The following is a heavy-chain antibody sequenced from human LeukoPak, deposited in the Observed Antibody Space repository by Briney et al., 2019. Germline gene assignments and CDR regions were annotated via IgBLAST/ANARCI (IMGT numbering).Heavy chain of an antibody. Sequence: SETLSLTCAVSGGSISSGHYCAWIRLLPGKGLEWIGYTYGSANYNPSLKNRSISVDTSKNQFSLRLTSVTAADTAVYYCAASYYSGYGVHGMDVWGQGTTVTVSS. CDR1: GGSISSGHY. D-gene: IGHD5-12*01. CDR2: TYGSA. V-gene: IGHV4-31*11. CDR3: AASYYSGYGVHGMDV. J-gene: IGHJ6*02.